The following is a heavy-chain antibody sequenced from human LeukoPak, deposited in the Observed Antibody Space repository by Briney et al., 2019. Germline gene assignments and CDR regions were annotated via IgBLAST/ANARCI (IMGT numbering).Heavy chain of an antibody. CDR1: GYTFTSYG. V-gene: IGHV1-18*01. CDR2: ISAYNGNT. J-gene: IGHJ4*02. CDR3: ARSDISIVRGAMV. Sequence: ASVKVSCTASGYTFTSYGISWVRQAPGQGLEWMGWISAYNGNTNYAQKLQGRVTMTTDTSTSTAYMELRSLRSDDTAVYYCARSDISIVRGAMVWGQGTLVIVSS. D-gene: IGHD3-10*01.